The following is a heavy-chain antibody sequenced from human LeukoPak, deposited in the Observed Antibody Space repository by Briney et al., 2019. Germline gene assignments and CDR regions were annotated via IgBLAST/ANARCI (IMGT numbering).Heavy chain of an antibody. J-gene: IGHJ4*02. V-gene: IGHV3-7*01. CDR2: INQDGSEK. CDR1: GFTFSNYW. CDR3: ARRLSYFDD. Sequence: GGSLRLSCVASGFTFSNYWMSWVRQAPRKELEWVANINQDGSEKHYVDSVKGRFTISRDNAKNSLYLQMNSLRAEDTAVYYCARRLSYFDDWGQGTLVTVSS.